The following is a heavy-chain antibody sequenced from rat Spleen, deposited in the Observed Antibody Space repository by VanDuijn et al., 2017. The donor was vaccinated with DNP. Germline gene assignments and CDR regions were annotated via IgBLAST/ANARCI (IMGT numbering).Heavy chain of an antibody. Sequence: EVKLVESGGGLVQPGRSLKLSCAASGFTFSNYGMAWVRQAPKKGLEWVAYISYDGCNTYYRDSVKGRFTFSRNNAKSTLYLQMDSLRSEDTATYYCSRHVPGYNVMDAWGQGASVTVSS. CDR3: SRHVPGYNVMDA. CDR1: GFTFSNYG. CDR2: ISYDGCNT. V-gene: IGHV5-29*01. D-gene: IGHD1-4*01. J-gene: IGHJ4*01.